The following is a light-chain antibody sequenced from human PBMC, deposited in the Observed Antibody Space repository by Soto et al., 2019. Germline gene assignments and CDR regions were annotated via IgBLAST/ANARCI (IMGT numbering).Light chain of an antibody. V-gene: IGKV1-17*01. J-gene: IGKJ1*01. Sequence: DIQVTQSPSSLSASVGDRVTITCRASQDIGNDLGWYQQEPGKAPRRLIYSASNVQSGVPSRFSGSRSGTEFTLTISSLQPEDFVTSHCLQHKTFPWTFGQGTKVEMK. CDR3: LQHKTFPWT. CDR1: QDIGND. CDR2: SAS.